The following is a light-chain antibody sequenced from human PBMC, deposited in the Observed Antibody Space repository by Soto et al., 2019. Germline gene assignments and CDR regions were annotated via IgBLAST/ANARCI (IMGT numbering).Light chain of an antibody. J-gene: IGLJ1*01. Sequence: QSALPQPASVSGAPGQSITISCTGTSSDVGGYNFVSWYQQHQGKAPELMIYEGSKRPSGVSNRFSGSKSGNTASLPVSGLLSEDQTDYYCCSYAGSSTLGVFGTGTKLTVL. CDR3: CSYAGSSTLGV. CDR2: EGS. V-gene: IGLV2-23*01. CDR1: SSDVGGYNF.